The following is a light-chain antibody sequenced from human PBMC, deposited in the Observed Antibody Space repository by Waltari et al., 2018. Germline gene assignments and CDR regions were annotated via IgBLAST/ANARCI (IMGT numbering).Light chain of an antibody. V-gene: IGKV1D-13*01. CDR3: QQFNNYPLT. CDR1: QGISSA. CDR2: DVS. Sequence: AIQLTQSPSSLSASLGHRSTITCRANQGISSALAWYQQKAGKAPKLLLCDVSSLESGVPSRFSGSGSGTDFTLTISSLQPEDFATYYCQQFNNYPLTFGGGTKVEIK. J-gene: IGKJ4*01.